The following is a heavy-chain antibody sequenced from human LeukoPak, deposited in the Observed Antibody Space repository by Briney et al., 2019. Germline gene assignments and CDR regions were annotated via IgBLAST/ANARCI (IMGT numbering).Heavy chain of an antibody. Sequence: QTLTLPCAISGDSIFTNNVAGNWIRQSPSRGLEWLGRTYYRSKWSFDDAVSVKSRITINADTSKHQFSLQLSSVTPEDTAVYYCARGKYSSFDHWGQGTLVTVSS. J-gene: IGHJ4*02. CDR1: GDSIFTNNVA. D-gene: IGHD2-21*01. CDR3: ARGKYSSFDH. V-gene: IGHV6-1*01. CDR2: TYYRSKWSF.